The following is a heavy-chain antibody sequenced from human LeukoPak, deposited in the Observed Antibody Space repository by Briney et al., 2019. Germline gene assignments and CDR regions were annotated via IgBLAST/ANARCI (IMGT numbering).Heavy chain of an antibody. J-gene: IGHJ4*02. CDR2: TYYRSKWYN. D-gene: IGHD6-19*01. Sequence: SQTLSLTCAISGDSVSSNSAAWNWIRQSPSRGLEWLGRTYYRSKWYNDYAVSVKSRITINPDTSKNQFSLQLNSVTPEDTAVYYRARDKDSSGWYFGYFDYWGQGTLVTVSS. CDR1: GDSVSSNSAA. CDR3: ARDKDSSGWYFGYFDY. V-gene: IGHV6-1*01.